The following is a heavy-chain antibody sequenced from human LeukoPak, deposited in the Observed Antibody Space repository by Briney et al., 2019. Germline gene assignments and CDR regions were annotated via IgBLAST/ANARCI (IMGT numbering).Heavy chain of an antibody. Sequence: GGSLRLSCAASGFTFSGYSMNWVRQAVGKGLEWVSNISASSSSIYYADSVKGRFTISRDNAKNSLYLQMNSLRDEDTAVYYCARRAAGRPGADYFQHWGQGILVTVSS. CDR1: GFTFSGYS. J-gene: IGHJ1*01. CDR2: ISASSSSI. CDR3: ARRAAGRPGADYFQH. V-gene: IGHV3-48*02. D-gene: IGHD3-10*01.